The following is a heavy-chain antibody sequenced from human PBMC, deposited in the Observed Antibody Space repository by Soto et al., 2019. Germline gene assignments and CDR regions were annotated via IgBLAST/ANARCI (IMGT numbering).Heavy chain of an antibody. V-gene: IGHV3-23*01. D-gene: IGHD6-13*01. J-gene: IGHJ4*02. CDR3: AKYGVVAAAGKALFDY. Sequence: GGSLRLSCAASGFTFSSYAMSWVRQAPGKGLEWVSAISGSGGSTYYADSVKGRFTISRDNSKNTLYLQMNSLRAEDTAVYYCAKYGVVAAAGKALFDYWGQGTLATVSS. CDR2: ISGSGGST. CDR1: GFTFSSYA.